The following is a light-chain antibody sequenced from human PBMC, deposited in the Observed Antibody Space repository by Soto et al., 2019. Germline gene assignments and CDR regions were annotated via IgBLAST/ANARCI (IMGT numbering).Light chain of an antibody. CDR2: DVS. J-gene: IGLJ2*01. Sequence: QSALTQPRSVSGSHGQSVTISCTGTNRDVGGYNYVSWYQQHPDKAPKVLIYDVSKRPSGVPDRFSGSKSGNTASLTISGLQAEDEADYYCCSYAGSNTLVFGGGTKLTVL. V-gene: IGLV2-11*01. CDR1: NRDVGGYNY. CDR3: CSYAGSNTLV.